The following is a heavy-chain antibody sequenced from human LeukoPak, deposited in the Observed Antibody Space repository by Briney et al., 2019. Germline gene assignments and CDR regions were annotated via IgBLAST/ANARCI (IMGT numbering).Heavy chain of an antibody. Sequence: GGSLRLSCAASGFTFSSYAMSWVRQAPGKGLEWVSTIDYSGSYINYAGSLRGRFTISRDDANNSLYLQMNSLRAEDTAVYYCARARWYSSDYWGQGTLVTVSS. J-gene: IGHJ4*02. CDR3: ARARWYSSDY. D-gene: IGHD5-24*01. CDR1: GFTFSSYA. CDR2: IDYSGSYI. V-gene: IGHV3-21*01.